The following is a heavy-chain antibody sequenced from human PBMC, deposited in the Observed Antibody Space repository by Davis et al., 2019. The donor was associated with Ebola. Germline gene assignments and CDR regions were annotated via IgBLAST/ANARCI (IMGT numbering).Heavy chain of an antibody. CDR3: ARYFDENWFDP. CDR1: GGSISSSSHY. D-gene: IGHD3-9*01. CDR2: IYYSGST. V-gene: IGHV4-39*01. J-gene: IGHJ5*02. Sequence: SETLSLTCTVSGGSISSSSHYWGWIRQPPGKGLEWIGNIYYSGSTYYNPSLKSRVAMSVDTSKNQFSLKLSSATAADTAVYYCARYFDENWFDPWGQGTLVTVSS.